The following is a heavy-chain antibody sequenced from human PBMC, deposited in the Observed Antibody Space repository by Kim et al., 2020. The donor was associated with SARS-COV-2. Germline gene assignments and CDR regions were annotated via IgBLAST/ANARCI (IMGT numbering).Heavy chain of an antibody. J-gene: IGHJ5*02. CDR1: GFTFSSYA. CDR3: ARDRMRSWFDP. D-gene: IGHD2-8*01. CDR2: ISYDGSNK. V-gene: IGHV3-30*04. Sequence: GGSLRLSCAASGFTFSSYAMHWVRQAPGKGLEWVAVISYDGSNKYYADSVKGRFTISRDNSKNTLYLQMNSLRAEDTAVYYCARDRMRSWFDPWGQGTL.